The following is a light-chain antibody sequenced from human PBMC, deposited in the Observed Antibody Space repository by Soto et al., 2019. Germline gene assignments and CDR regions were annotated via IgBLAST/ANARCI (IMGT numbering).Light chain of an antibody. Sequence: EIILTQSPDTLSLSPGERATLSCMASQTVSSNYLAWCQQRPGQAPRLLIYGASTRAAGIPDRFSGSGSGTDFTLTITRLEPEDSAVYFCQQYGSSPLTFGGGTKVDIK. V-gene: IGKV3-20*01. J-gene: IGKJ4*01. CDR1: QTVSSNY. CDR2: GAS. CDR3: QQYGSSPLT.